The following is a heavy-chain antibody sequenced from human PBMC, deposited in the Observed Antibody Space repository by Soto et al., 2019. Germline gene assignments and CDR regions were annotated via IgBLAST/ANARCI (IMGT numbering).Heavy chain of an antibody. D-gene: IGHD5-12*01. J-gene: IGHJ4*02. CDR1: GGTFSSYS. CDR3: TRGVYGGYEY. Sequence: QVQLVQSGAEVKKPGSSVKVSCKASGGTFSSYSITWVRQAPGQGLEWMGGIIPIFGTANYAQKFKGRVTITADESTSTGYMEMCSLRSEDTAVYYCTRGVYGGYEYWGQGTLVTVSS. V-gene: IGHV1-69*12. CDR2: IIPIFGTA.